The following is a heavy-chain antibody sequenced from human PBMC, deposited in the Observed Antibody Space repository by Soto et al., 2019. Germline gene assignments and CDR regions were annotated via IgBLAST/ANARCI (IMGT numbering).Heavy chain of an antibody. CDR3: AHSPYRSSSYYFDY. V-gene: IGHV2-5*02. CDR1: GFSLSTSGVG. Sequence: QITLKESGPTLVKPTQTLTLTCTFSGFSLSTSGVGVGWIRQPPGKALEWLALIYWDDDKRDSPFLKSRLTITKDHSNNLAVLTMTNMDPVDTAPYYCAHSPYRSSSYYFDYWGQGTLVTVSS. J-gene: IGHJ4*02. D-gene: IGHD6-6*01. CDR2: IYWDDDK.